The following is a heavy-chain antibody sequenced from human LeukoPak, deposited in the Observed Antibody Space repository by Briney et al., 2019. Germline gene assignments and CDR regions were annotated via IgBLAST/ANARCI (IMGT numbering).Heavy chain of an antibody. D-gene: IGHD5-24*01. J-gene: IGHJ5*02. CDR3: ARLVAITQAFDP. CDR1: GFTFRGYE. Sequence: GGSLRLSCAASGFTFRGYEMNWVSQDPGKGLEWVSYISSSGNTIYYADSVKGRFTISRDNAKNSLFLQMNSLRAEDTAVYYCARLVAITQAFDPWGQGTLVTVSS. V-gene: IGHV3-48*03. CDR2: ISSSGNTI.